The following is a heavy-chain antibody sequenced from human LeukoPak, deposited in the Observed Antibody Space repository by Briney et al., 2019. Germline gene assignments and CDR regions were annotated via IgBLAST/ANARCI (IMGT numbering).Heavy chain of an antibody. CDR2: TRNKAHSYTT. CDR3: ATDAFDI. J-gene: IGHJ3*02. V-gene: IGHV3-72*01. CDR1: GFTFSDHY. Sequence: GGSLRLSCAASGFTFSDHYMDWVRQAPGKGREWVGRTRNKAHSYTTEYAASVKGRFTISRDDSKNSLYLQMNSLKTEDTAVYYCATDAFDIWGQGTMVTVSS.